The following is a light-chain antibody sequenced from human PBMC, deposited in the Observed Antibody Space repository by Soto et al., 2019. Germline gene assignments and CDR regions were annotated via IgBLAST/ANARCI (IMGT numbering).Light chain of an antibody. V-gene: IGKV3-20*01. CDR1: QSVDSTY. Sequence: EIVLTQSPGTLSLSPGDRATLSCRASQSVDSTYLSWYQQKPDQPPRLLIYATTTRAAGIPNRFSGSGSGTDFTLTISRLEPDDVAVYYCQQYDNWWAFGQGTKVDIK. CDR2: ATT. J-gene: IGKJ1*01. CDR3: QQYDNWWA.